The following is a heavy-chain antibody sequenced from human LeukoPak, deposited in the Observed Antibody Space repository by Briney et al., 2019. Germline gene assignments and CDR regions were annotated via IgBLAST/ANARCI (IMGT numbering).Heavy chain of an antibody. J-gene: IGHJ4*02. CDR3: ARDVVAAVGSFDY. D-gene: IGHD2-2*01. V-gene: IGHV4-59*12. CDR2: IYYSGST. CDR1: GGSISSYY. Sequence: PSETLSLTCTVSGGSISSYYWSWIRQPPGKGLEWIGYIYYSGSTNYNPSLKSRVTISVDTSKNQFSLKLSSVTAADTAVYYCARDVVAAVGSFDYWGQGTQVTVSS.